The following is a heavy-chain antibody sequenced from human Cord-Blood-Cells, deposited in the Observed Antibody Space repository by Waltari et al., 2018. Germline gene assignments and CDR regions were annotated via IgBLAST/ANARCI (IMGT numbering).Heavy chain of an antibody. CDR1: GYPSTGSY. J-gene: IGHJ4*02. Sequence: QVQLVPSGAAVKKPGASVKVSCKASGYPSTGSYMHWVRQAPGQGLEWRGWINPNSGGTNYAQKFQGWVTMTRDTSISTAYMELSRLRSDDTAVYYCARVGYSSSWYYFDYWGQGTLVTVSS. CDR3: ARVGYSSSWYYFDY. V-gene: IGHV1-2*04. CDR2: INPNSGGT. D-gene: IGHD6-13*01.